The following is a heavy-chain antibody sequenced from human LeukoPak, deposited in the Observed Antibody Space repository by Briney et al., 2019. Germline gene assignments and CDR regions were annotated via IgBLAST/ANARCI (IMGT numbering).Heavy chain of an antibody. CDR2: ISYDGSNK. J-gene: IGHJ6*03. Sequence: PGGSLRLSCAASGFTFSSYAMHWVRQAPGKGLEWVAVISYDGSNKYYADSVKGRFTISRDNSKNTLYLQMNSLRAEDTAVYYCARDQGDIVVVPAAISTTSYYYYYYMDVWGKGTTVTVSS. V-gene: IGHV3-30-3*01. CDR1: GFTFSSYA. D-gene: IGHD2-2*01. CDR3: ARDQGDIVVVPAAISTTSYYYYYYMDV.